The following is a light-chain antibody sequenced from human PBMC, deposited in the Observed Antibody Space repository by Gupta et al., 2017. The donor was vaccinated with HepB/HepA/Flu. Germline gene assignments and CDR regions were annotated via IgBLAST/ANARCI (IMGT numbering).Light chain of an antibody. Sequence: DTQMTQSPSSLSASIGDRVTISCRASQNINTYLAWYQQKPGKAPKLLIYSASSLQSGVPSRFSGSGSATDFTLTISSLQPEDFAIYFCQQSDNTPWTFGQGTKVEI. CDR3: QQSDNTPWT. CDR2: SAS. V-gene: IGKV1-39*01. J-gene: IGKJ1*01. CDR1: QNINTY.